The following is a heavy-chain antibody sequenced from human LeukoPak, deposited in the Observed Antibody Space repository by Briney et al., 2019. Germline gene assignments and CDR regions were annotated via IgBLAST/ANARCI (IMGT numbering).Heavy chain of an antibody. Sequence: GGSLRLSCAASGFTFSSFSVSWVRQAPGKGLEWVSAISGSGVTTYYAGSVKGLFTTSRDNSKSTLYLQMNSLRAEDTAVYYCAKFTATYYFDSSGYYAPLDYWGQGTLVTVSS. CDR1: GFTFSSFS. V-gene: IGHV3-23*01. CDR2: ISGSGVTT. J-gene: IGHJ4*02. D-gene: IGHD3-22*01. CDR3: AKFTATYYFDSSGYYAPLDY.